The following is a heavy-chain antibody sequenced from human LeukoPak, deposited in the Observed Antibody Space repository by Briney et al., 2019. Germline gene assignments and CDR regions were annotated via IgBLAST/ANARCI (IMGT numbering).Heavy chain of an antibody. CDR3: ARLTYYGSGSYPQRSDY. J-gene: IGHJ4*02. V-gene: IGHV4-39*01. Sequence: SETLSLTCTVSGGSISSSSYYWGWIRQPSGKGLEWIGSIYYSGSTYYNPSLKSRVTISVDTSKNQFSLKLSSVTAADTAVYYCARLTYYGSGSYPQRSDYWGQGTLVTVSS. CDR2: IYYSGST. D-gene: IGHD3-10*01. CDR1: GGSISSSSYY.